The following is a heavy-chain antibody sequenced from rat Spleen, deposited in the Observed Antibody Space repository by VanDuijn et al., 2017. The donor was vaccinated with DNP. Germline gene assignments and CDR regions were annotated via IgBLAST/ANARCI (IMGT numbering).Heavy chain of an antibody. CDR3: ARDRGNGGYSLDY. J-gene: IGHJ2*01. V-gene: IGHV2-32*01. CDR2: MWSDGYT. CDR1: GFSLTSYH. D-gene: IGHD1-11*01. Sequence: QVQLKESGPGLVQPSQTLSLTCTVSGFSLTSYHVHWVRQLPGKGLEWRGVMWSDGYTAYNSALKSRLSISRDTSKSQVFLKMSSLQTEDTATYYCARDRGNGGYSLDYWGQGVMVTVSS.